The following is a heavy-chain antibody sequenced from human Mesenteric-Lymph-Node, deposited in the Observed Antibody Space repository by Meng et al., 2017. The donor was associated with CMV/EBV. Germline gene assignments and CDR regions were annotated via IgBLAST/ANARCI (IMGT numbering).Heavy chain of an antibody. D-gene: IGHD3-3*01. J-gene: IGHJ5*02. CDR2: IKGDGSQM. Sequence: GGSLRLSCTASGFTFSDYWMSWVRQAPGKGLEWVANIKGDGSQMHYVDSVRGRFTISRDNSQSSVFLQMNSLRAEDTAVYYCARVVPDPYDFWSGYYKGYYFDPWGQGTLVTVSS. CDR1: GFTFSDYW. V-gene: IGHV3-7*01. CDR3: ARVVPDPYDFWSGYYKGYYFDP.